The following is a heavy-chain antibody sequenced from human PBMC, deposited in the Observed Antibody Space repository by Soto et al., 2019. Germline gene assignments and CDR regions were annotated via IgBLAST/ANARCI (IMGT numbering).Heavy chain of an antibody. Sequence: PGGSLRLSCAASGFTLSSYCMRWVRQAPGKGLEWVANIKKDGSKKYYADSVKGRFTISRDNSKHTLYLQMNSLRAEDTAVYYCAKYVAGPGESKSNDWGQGT. CDR1: GFTLSSYC. D-gene: IGHD6-19*01. J-gene: IGHJ1*01. V-gene: IGHV3-7*01. CDR2: IKKDGSKK. CDR3: AKYVAGPGESKSND.